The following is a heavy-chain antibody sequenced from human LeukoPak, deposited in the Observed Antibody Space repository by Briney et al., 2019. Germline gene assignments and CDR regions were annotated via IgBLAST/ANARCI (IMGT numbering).Heavy chain of an antibody. D-gene: IGHD6-19*01. Sequence: GASVKVSRKASGGTFSSYAISWVRQAPGQGLEWMGGIIPIFGTANYAQKFQGRVTITADESTSTAYMELSSLRSEDTAVYYCARGAAVAGTDYYYYMDVWGKGTTVTVSS. V-gene: IGHV1-69*13. CDR3: ARGAAVAGTDYYYYMDV. J-gene: IGHJ6*03. CDR2: IIPIFGTA. CDR1: GGTFSSYA.